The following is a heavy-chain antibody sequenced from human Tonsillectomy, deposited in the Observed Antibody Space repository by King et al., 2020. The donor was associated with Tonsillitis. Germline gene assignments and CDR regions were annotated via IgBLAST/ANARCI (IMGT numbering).Heavy chain of an antibody. V-gene: IGHV4-39*06. CDR1: GGSISSRSYY. CDR2: IYYSGST. CDR3: ARSRDLFRAFDI. J-gene: IGHJ3*02. Sequence: QLQESGPGLVKPSETLSLTCTVSGGSISSRSYYWGWIRQPPGEGLEWIGSIYYSGSTYYNPSLKSRVTISVDTSKHQFPLKLSSGTAAATAVYYCARSRDLFRAFDIWGQGTMVTVSS. D-gene: IGHD2/OR15-2a*01.